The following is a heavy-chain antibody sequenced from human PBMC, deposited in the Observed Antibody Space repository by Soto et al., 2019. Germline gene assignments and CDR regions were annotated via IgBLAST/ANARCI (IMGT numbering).Heavy chain of an antibody. CDR1: GLTFRDSA. D-gene: IGHD5-12*01. CDR2: IVVGSGNT. V-gene: IGHV1-58*01. J-gene: IGHJ4*02. Sequence: ASVKVSCKASGLTFRDSAVQWVRQRRGHRLEWIGWIVVGSGNTNYASRNTLYLQMNSLRPEDTAVYYCARSEREYSGSSEGTEYWGQGTQVTVSS. CDR3: TEY.